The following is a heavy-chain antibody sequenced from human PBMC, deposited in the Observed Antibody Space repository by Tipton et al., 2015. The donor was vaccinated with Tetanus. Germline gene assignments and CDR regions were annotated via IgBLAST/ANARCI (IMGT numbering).Heavy chain of an antibody. J-gene: IGHJ6*02. D-gene: IGHD5-24*01. Sequence: QLVQSGAEVKKPGASLKVSCKASGHSSIGYYIHWVRQAPGQGLEWMGWITPDTGVTKVALDFQGRVTMTRESSISTAYLELSSLTSDDTALCFCVHQPIGYNSYYGLDVWGQGTPATVSS. CDR2: ITPDTGVT. CDR1: GHSSIGYY. V-gene: IGHV1-2*02. CDR3: VHQPIGYNSYYGLDV.